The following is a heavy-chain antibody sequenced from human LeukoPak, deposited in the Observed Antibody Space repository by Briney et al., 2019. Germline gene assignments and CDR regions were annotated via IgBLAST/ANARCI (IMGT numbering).Heavy chain of an antibody. D-gene: IGHD2-21*02. CDR1: GFTIGSHF. V-gene: IGHV3-7*01. CDR2: LEPSGSER. Sequence: PGGSLRLSCAVFGFTIGSHFMGWVRHLPGKGLQCVAILEPSGSERNYVDSVKGRFSISRDNAQNSLSLQMNSLSADDTAVYYCARLGVTSSGKYYFDYWGQGTLVTVSS. J-gene: IGHJ4*02. CDR3: ARLGVTSSGKYYFDY.